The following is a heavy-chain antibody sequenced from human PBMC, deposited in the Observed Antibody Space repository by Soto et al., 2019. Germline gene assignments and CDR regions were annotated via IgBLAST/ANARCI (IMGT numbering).Heavy chain of an antibody. D-gene: IGHD4-17*01. J-gene: IGHJ5*02. CDR3: TTLAIMTTVTLKPRFDP. CDR2: IKSKADGGTT. CDR1: GFTFSNAW. V-gene: IGHV3-15*07. Sequence: GGSLRLSCVVSGFTFSNAWMNWVRQAPGKGLEWVGRIKSKADGGTTNYAAPVKGRFTISRDDSKSTLYLQMNSLKTEDTAVYYCTTLAIMTTVTLKPRFDPWGQGTLVTVSS.